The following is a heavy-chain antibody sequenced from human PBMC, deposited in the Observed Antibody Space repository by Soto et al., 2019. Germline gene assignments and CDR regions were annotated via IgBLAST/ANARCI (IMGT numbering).Heavy chain of an antibody. D-gene: IGHD6-6*01. Sequence: GGSLRLSCAASGFSFSSYTMNWVRQAPGKGLEWVSSISGSGSNTYYADSVKGRFTISRDNSKNTLYLQMNSLRAEDTAVYYCAKNIAARPRSSSYYYYGMDVWGQGTTVTVSS. V-gene: IGHV3-23*01. CDR2: ISGSGSNT. J-gene: IGHJ6*02. CDR3: AKNIAARPRSSSYYYYGMDV. CDR1: GFSFSSYT.